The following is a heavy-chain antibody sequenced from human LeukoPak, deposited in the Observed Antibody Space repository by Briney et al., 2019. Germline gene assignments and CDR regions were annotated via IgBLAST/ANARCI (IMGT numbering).Heavy chain of an antibody. CDR3: AHRLRGAATSDWFDP. V-gene: IGHV2-5*01. CDR1: GFSLSTSGEG. Sequence: SGPTLVNPTQTLTLTCTFSGFSLSTSGEGVGWIRQPPGKALEWLALIYWNDDQRYSPSLKSRITITKDISKNQVVLTMTDMDPVDTATYYCAHRLRGAATSDWFDPWGQGTLVTVSS. D-gene: IGHD2-15*01. CDR2: IYWNDDQ. J-gene: IGHJ5*02.